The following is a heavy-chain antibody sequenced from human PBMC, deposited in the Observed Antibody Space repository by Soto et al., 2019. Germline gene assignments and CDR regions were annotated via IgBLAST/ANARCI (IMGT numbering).Heavy chain of an antibody. V-gene: IGHV4-39*01. Sequence: QLQLQESGPGLVKPSETLSLTCTVSGGSISSSTHYWGCIRQPPGKGLEWIGSTYYSGSTYYNPSLKSRVTISVDTSRDQFSLKLSSVTAADTAVYYCARHRRYGDYPYYYYYMDVWGKGTTVTVSS. D-gene: IGHD4-17*01. CDR2: TYYSGST. CDR3: ARHRRYGDYPYYYYYMDV. J-gene: IGHJ6*03. CDR1: GGSISSSTHY.